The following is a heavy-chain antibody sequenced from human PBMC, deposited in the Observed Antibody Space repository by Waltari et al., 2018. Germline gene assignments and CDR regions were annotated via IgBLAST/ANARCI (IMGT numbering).Heavy chain of an antibody. V-gene: IGHV3-30*18. CDR3: AKSHLLYFDWWGGMDV. D-gene: IGHD3-9*01. CDR2: WSYDGRKE. Sequence: QARLVESGGGVVQPGKTLRLSCVGSEFTFSNYGMHWVRQGPGNGLWWVAGWSYDGRKEYYADSLKGRFTISRDNSKSTLYLEMNGLTVEDTATYYCAKSHLLYFDWWGGMDVWGQGTTVTVSS. CDR1: EFTFSNYG. J-gene: IGHJ6*02.